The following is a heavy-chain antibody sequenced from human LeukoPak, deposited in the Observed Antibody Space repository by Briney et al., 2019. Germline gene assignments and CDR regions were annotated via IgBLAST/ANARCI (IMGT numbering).Heavy chain of an antibody. CDR3: ARSLGGAYDY. CDR2: INIDGRNT. Sequence: GGSLRLSCAASGFPFSSYWMHSVRQAPGKGLVWVSRINIDGRNTNYADSVKGRFTISRDNAKNTLYLQMDSLRAEDTAVYYCARSLGGAYDYWGQGTLVTVSS. D-gene: IGHD1-26*01. CDR1: GFPFSSYW. V-gene: IGHV3-74*01. J-gene: IGHJ4*02.